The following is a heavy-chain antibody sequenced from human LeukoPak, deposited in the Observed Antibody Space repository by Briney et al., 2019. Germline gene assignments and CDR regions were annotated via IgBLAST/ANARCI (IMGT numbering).Heavy chain of an antibody. V-gene: IGHV4-59*08. Sequence: SETLSLTCTVSGGSISNYYWSWIRQPLGKGLEWIGYIYYSGSTNYNPSLKSRVTISVDTSKNQFSLKLSSVTAADTAVYYCARHGVNYDILTGYYNWFDPWGQGTLVTVSS. J-gene: IGHJ5*02. D-gene: IGHD3-9*01. CDR3: ARHGVNYDILTGYYNWFDP. CDR2: IYYSGST. CDR1: GGSISNYY.